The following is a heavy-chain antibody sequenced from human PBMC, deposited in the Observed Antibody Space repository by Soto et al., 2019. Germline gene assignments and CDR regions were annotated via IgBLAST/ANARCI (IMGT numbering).Heavy chain of an antibody. J-gene: IGHJ4*02. CDR2: IYYSGST. Sequence: SETLSLTCTVSGGSISSYYWSWIRQPPGKGLEWVGYIYYSGSTNYNPSLKSRVTISVDTSKNQFSLKLSSVTAADTAVYYCARGIAPASFDYWGQGTLVTVSS. V-gene: IGHV4-59*01. CDR1: GGSISSYY. CDR3: ARGIAPASFDY. D-gene: IGHD6-13*01.